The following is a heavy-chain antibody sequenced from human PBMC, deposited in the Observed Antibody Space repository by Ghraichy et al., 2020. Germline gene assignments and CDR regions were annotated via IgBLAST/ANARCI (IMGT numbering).Heavy chain of an antibody. CDR3: ARALPYYDSSGYTNSP. J-gene: IGHJ5*02. V-gene: IGHV4-30-4*01. Sequence: TLSLTCTVSGGSISSGDYYWSWIRQPPGKGLEWIGYIYYSGSTYYNPSLKSRVTISVDTSKNQFSLKLSSVTAADTAVYYCARALPYYDSSGYTNSPWGQGTLVTVSS. CDR1: GGSISSGDYY. D-gene: IGHD3-22*01. CDR2: IYYSGST.